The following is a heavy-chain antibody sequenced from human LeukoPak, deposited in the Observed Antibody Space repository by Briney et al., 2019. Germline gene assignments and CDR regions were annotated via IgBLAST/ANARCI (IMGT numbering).Heavy chain of an antibody. CDR1: GDSISSSNW. J-gene: IGHJ6*03. D-gene: IGHD4-11*01. Sequence: PSGTLSLTCAVSGDSISSSNWWSWVRQTPGKGLEWIGEVHHSGSTNYNPSLKSRVTMSVDKSKNQFSLKLSSVTAADTAVYYCARDGPTVTTSYYMDVWGKGTTVTVSS. CDR2: VHHSGST. V-gene: IGHV4-4*02. CDR3: ARDGPTVTTSYYMDV.